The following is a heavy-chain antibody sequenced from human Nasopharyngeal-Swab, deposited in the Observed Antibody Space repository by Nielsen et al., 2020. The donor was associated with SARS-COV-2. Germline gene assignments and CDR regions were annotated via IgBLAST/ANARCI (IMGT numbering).Heavy chain of an antibody. D-gene: IGHD3-22*01. CDR2: ISYDGSNK. CDR3: ASTPLDSSGYYYAFHY. J-gene: IGHJ4*02. CDR1: GFTFSRYT. Sequence: GESLKIPCAASGFTFSRYTMHWVRQAPGKGLEWAAVISYDGSNKYYADSVKGRFTISRDISKNTLYLQMNSLRAEDAAVFYCASTPLDSSGYYYAFHYWGRGTLVTVSS. V-gene: IGHV3-30-3*01.